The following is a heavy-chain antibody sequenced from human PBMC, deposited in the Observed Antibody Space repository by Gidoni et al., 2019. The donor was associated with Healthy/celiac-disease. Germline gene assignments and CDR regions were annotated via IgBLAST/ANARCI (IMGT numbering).Heavy chain of an antibody. CDR2: IDPSDSYT. V-gene: IGHV5-10-1*03. Sequence: DVQLVQSGAEVKKPGESLRISCKGSGYIFTSYWISWVRQMPGKGLECMGRIDPSDSYTNYSPSFQGHVTISADKSISTAYLQWSSLKASDTAMYYCARRKTTGTTYYGMDVWGQGTTVTVSS. J-gene: IGHJ6*02. CDR1: GYIFTSYW. D-gene: IGHD1-1*01. CDR3: ARRKTTGTTYYGMDV.